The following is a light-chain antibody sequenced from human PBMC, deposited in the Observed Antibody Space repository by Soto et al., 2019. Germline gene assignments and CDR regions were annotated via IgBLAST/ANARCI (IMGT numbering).Light chain of an antibody. CDR2: GVS. V-gene: IGKV3-20*01. CDR1: QSISTSY. Sequence: EVVLTQSPGTLSLSPGERATLSCRASQSISTSYLAWYQQKSGQAPRLLMYGVSTRATGIPDRFGGSGSGTDFTLTSSRLEPEDFGVYYCQQYGTSPRTFGQGTKVEIK. J-gene: IGKJ1*01. CDR3: QQYGTSPRT.